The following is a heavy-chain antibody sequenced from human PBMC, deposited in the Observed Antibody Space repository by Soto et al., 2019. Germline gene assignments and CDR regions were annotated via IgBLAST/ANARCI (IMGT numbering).Heavy chain of an antibody. CDR3: ARDLPRRGSWPYYFDY. Sequence: QVQLVESGGGVVQPGRSLRLSCAASGFTFSSYGMHWVRQAPGKGLEGVAVIWYDGSNKYYADSVKGRFTISRDNSKNTLYLQMNSLRAEDTAVYYCARDLPRRGSWPYYFDYWGQGTLVTVSS. V-gene: IGHV3-33*01. CDR1: GFTFSSYG. D-gene: IGHD6-13*01. CDR2: IWYDGSNK. J-gene: IGHJ4*02.